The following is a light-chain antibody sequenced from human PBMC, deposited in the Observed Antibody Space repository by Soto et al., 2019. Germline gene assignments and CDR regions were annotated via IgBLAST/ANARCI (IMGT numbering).Light chain of an antibody. J-gene: IGKJ1*01. CDR2: DAS. CDR3: HQYASSFGT. Sequence: EIVLTQSPATLSLSPGERATLSCRASQSVSSYLAWYQQKPGQAPRLLIYDASNTATGIPARFSGSGSGTDFTLTISRLEPEDFALYYCHQYASSFGTFGQGTKVDI. V-gene: IGKV3-11*01. CDR1: QSVSSY.